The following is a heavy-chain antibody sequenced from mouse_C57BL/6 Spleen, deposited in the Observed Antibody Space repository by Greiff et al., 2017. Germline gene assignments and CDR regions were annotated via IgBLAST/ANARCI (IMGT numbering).Heavy chain of an antibody. V-gene: IGHV5-17*01. Sequence: EVKLVESGGGLVKPGGSLKLSCAASGFTFSDYGMHWVRQAPETGLEWVAYISSGSSTIYYADTVKGRFTISRDNAKNTLFLQMTSLRSEDTAMYYCARGNYWYFDVWGTGTTVTVSS. J-gene: IGHJ1*03. CDR2: ISSGSSTI. CDR1: GFTFSDYG. D-gene: IGHD2-1*01. CDR3: ARGNYWYFDV.